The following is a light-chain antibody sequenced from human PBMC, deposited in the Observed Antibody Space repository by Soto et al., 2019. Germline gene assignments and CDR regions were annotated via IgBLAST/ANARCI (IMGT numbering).Light chain of an antibody. CDR1: SSDIGGFDF. Sequence: QSALTQPASVSGSPGQSITISCTGTSSDIGGFDFVSWYQQHPGTVPKLMIFDVTDRPSGVSDRFSASKSGNTASLTISGLQPEDEADYYCSSYRRGDTEVVFGGGTKLTVL. J-gene: IGLJ3*02. CDR2: DVT. CDR3: SSYRRGDTEVV. V-gene: IGLV2-14*03.